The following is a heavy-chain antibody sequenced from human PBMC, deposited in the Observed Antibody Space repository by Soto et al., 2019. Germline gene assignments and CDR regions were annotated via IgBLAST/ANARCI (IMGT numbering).Heavy chain of an antibody. CDR1: GYSFTSYA. D-gene: IGHD3-9*01. J-gene: IGHJ5*02. Sequence: QVRLVQSGTEVKKPGASMKLSCKASGYSFTSYAIHWVRRAPGQRLEWMGWIFAGNGDTEYSPKFQDRVTITRDTSASTTYIQLTSLGSEDTAVYYCARNVPHTGYYNHWDPGTLVTVSS. CDR2: IFAGNGDT. V-gene: IGHV1-3*01. CDR3: ARNVPHTGYYNH.